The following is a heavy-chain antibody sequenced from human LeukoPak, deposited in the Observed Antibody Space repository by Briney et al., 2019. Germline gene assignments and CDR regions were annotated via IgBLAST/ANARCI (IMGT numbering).Heavy chain of an antibody. D-gene: IGHD4-17*01. V-gene: IGHV3-48*01. CDR3: AKDMQPTVTMGIDY. CDR1: GFTFSTYS. CDR2: IDTGTSTI. Sequence: GGSLRPSCAASGFTFSTYSMNWVRQAPGKGLEWVSYIDTGTSTIYYADSVKGRFTISKDNAKNSLYLQMNSLRAEDMALYYCAKDMQPTVTMGIDYWGQGTLVTVSS. J-gene: IGHJ4*02.